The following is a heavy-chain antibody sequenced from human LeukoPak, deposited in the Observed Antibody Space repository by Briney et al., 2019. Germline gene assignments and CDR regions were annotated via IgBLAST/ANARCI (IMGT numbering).Heavy chain of an antibody. D-gene: IGHD3-22*01. CDR3: ARDRTHYYESSGYYSRWEY. CDR2: INPRGGTT. CDR1: GYTFTSYG. Sequence: GASVKVSCKASGYTFTSYGISWVRQAPGQGLEWMGLINPRGGTTNFPQKFQGRVTMTRDTSTSTVYMELSSLRSEDTAIYYCARDRTHYYESSGYYSRWEYWGQGTLVTVSS. V-gene: IGHV1-46*01. J-gene: IGHJ4*02.